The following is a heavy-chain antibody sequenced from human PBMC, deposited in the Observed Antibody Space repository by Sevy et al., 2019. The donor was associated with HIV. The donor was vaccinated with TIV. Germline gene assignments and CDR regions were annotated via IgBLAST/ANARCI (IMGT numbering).Heavy chain of an antibody. V-gene: IGHV1-2*04. CDR2: INPNGGGT. Sequence: ASVKVSCTASGYIFTDYYIHWVRQAPGQGLEWMGWINPNGGGTNYTQEFQGWVTMTRDKSISTAYMELIRLKSDDTAIYYCATGGRSWSYLTGDYFDYWGQGTLVTVSS. J-gene: IGHJ4*02. D-gene: IGHD1-26*01. CDR3: ATGGRSWSYLTGDYFDY. CDR1: GYIFTDYY.